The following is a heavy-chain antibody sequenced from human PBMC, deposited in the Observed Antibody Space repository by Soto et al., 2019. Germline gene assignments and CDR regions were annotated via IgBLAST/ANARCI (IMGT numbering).Heavy chain of an antibody. V-gene: IGHV3-48*02. D-gene: IGHD3-16*01. Sequence: GGSLRPSCAGSGFTFHSYGMNWLRQAPGKGLEWLSYIGSTGVDIYYADSVRGRFTISRDNARNSLYLQMTRLGDEDTAVYHCARAAPYVYDYWGQGTVVTVSS. CDR3: ARAAPYVYDY. CDR2: IGSTGVDI. J-gene: IGHJ4*02. CDR1: GFTFHSYG.